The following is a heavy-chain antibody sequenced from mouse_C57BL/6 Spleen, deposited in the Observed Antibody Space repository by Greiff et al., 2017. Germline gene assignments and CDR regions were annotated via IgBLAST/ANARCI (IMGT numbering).Heavy chain of an antibody. CDR1: GYTFTDYE. V-gene: IGHV1-15*01. CDR2: IDPETGGT. CDR3: TRGGYQRGDAMDY. Sequence: VQLQQSGAELVRPGASVTLSCKASGYTFTDYEMHWVKQTPVHGLEWIGAIDPETGGTAYNQKFKGKAILTADKSSSTAYMELRSLTSEDSAVYYCTRGGYQRGDAMDYWGQGTSVTVSS. J-gene: IGHJ4*01. D-gene: IGHD2-14*01.